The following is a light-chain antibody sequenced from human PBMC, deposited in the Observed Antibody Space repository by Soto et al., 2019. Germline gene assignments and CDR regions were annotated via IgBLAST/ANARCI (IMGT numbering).Light chain of an antibody. CDR3: FQALQTPFT. CDR1: QSLLHSNTYNY. J-gene: IGKJ4*01. V-gene: IGKV2-28*01. CDR2: LVS. Sequence: DIVMTQSPLSLPVNPGEPASISCRSSQSLLHSNTYNYLDWYVQKPGQSPQLLIYLVSYRASDVPDRFSGSGSGTDFTLKISRVEAEDVGVYYCFQALQTPFTFGGGTKVEIK.